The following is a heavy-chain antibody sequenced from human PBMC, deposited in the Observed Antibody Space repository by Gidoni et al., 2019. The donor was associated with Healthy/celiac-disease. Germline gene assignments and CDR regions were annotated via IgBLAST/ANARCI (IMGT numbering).Heavy chain of an antibody. CDR2: IYYSWST. Sequence: QLQLQESGPGLVKPSETLSLTCTVSGGSISSSSYYWGWIRQPPGKGLEWIGSIYYSWSTYYNPSLKSRVTISVDTSKNQFSLKLSSVTAADTAVYYCAGYYYDFWSGHYGWFDPWGQGTLVTVSS. CDR3: AGYYYDFWSGHYGWFDP. J-gene: IGHJ5*02. V-gene: IGHV4-39*01. CDR1: GGSISSSSYY. D-gene: IGHD3-3*01.